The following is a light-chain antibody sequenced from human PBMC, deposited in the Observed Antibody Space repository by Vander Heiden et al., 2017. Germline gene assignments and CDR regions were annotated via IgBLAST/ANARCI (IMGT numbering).Light chain of an antibody. CDR1: KIGSKS. J-gene: IGLJ1*01. CDR2: DDS. CDR3: QVGDTVRDHFV. Sequence: SYVLTQPPSVSAAPGQTATITCGGNKIGSKSVHWYQQKTGQAPILVVHDDSDRPPGIPERFSASNSGNTATLTISSVGAGDEADYFCQVGDTVRDHFVFGGGTKLTAL. V-gene: IGLV3-21*02.